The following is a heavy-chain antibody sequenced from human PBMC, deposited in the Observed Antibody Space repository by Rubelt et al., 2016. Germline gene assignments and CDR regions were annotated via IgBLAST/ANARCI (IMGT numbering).Heavy chain of an antibody. D-gene: IGHD2-2*01. Sequence: GKGLEWIGYIYYSGSTYYNPSLKSRVTISVDTSKNQFSLKLSSVTAADTAVYYCARTRYQLLAVYYFDYWGQGTLVTVSS. CDR3: ARTRYQLLAVYYFDY. J-gene: IGHJ4*02. V-gene: IGHV4-31*02. CDR2: IYYSGST.